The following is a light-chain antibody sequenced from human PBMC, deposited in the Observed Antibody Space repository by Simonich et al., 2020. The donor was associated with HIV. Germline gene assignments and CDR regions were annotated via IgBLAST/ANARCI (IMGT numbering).Light chain of an antibody. CDR3: QQSNNWPLT. Sequence: EIVMTQSPATLSVSPGERATLPCRASQSVSSNLAWYQQNPGQTPRLLIYGASTRATGIPARFSGSGSGTEFTLTISSMQSEDFAVYYCQQSNNWPLTFGPGTKVDIK. CDR1: QSVSSN. CDR2: GAS. J-gene: IGKJ3*01. V-gene: IGKV3-15*01.